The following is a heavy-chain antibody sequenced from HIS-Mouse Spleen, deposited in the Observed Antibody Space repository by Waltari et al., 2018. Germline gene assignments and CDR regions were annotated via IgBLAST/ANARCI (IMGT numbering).Heavy chain of an antibody. Sequence: QLQLQESGPGLVKPSETLSLTCTVSGGSISSSSYYWGWSRHPPGKGREWIGSIYYSGSTYYNPSLKSRVTISVDTSKNQFSLKLSSVTAADTAVYYCAREIPYSSSWYDWYFDLWGRGTLVTVSS. D-gene: IGHD6-13*01. CDR2: IYYSGST. J-gene: IGHJ2*01. CDR3: AREIPYSSSWYDWYFDL. V-gene: IGHV4-39*07. CDR1: GGSISSSSYY.